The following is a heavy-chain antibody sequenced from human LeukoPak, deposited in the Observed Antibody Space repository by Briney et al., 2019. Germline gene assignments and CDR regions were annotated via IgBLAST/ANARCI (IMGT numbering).Heavy chain of an antibody. D-gene: IGHD4-17*01. CDR3: ARTMTTVTTNTYWYFDL. J-gene: IGHJ2*01. V-gene: IGHV4-4*07. CDR1: GGSISNYY. Sequence: SETLPLTCTVSGGSISNYYWSWIRQPAGKGLEWIGRIYASGSTNYNPSLKSRVTMSVDTSKNQFSLKLSSVTAADTAVYYCARTMTTVTTNTYWYFDLWGRGTLVTVSS. CDR2: IYASGST.